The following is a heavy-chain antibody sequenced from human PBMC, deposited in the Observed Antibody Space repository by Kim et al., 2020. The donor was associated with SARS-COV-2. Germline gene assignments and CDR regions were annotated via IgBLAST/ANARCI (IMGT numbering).Heavy chain of an antibody. CDR1: GGSISSGGYY. Sequence: SETLSLTCTVSGGSISSGGYYWSWIRQHPGKGLEWIGYIYYSGSTYYNPSLKSRVTISVDTSKNQFSLKLSSVTAADTAVYYCARVIPRVYGSGSYDRENWFDPWGQGTLVTVSS. V-gene: IGHV4-31*03. D-gene: IGHD3-10*01. CDR2: IYYSGST. J-gene: IGHJ5*02. CDR3: ARVIPRVYGSGSYDRENWFDP.